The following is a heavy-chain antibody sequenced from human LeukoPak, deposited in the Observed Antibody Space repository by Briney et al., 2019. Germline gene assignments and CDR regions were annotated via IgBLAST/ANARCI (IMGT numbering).Heavy chain of an antibody. CDR1: GFTFSSYA. V-gene: IGHV3-30*04. CDR3: ARSPTSWYFDY. CDR2: ISYDGSNK. J-gene: IGHJ4*02. D-gene: IGHD2-2*01. Sequence: GGSLRLSCAASGFTFSSYAMHWVRQAPGKGLEWVAVISYDGSNKYYADSVKGRFTISRDNSKNTLYLQMNSLRPEDTSVYYCARSPTSWYFDYWGQGTLVTVSS.